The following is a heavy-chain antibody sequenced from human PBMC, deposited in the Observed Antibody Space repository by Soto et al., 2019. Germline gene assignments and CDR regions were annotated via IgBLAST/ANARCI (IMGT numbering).Heavy chain of an antibody. D-gene: IGHD2-2*01. J-gene: IGHJ6*02. V-gene: IGHV4-34*01. Sequence: ETLSLTLPVFGGSFIGFCRSCIRQPPRKGLEWIGEIKHSGSTNYNSSLKSRVTISVDTSKNQFSLKLSSVTAADTAVYYCARWLRSRPYYYYYYGMDVWGQGTTVTVSS. CDR1: GGSFIGFC. CDR3: ARWLRSRPYYYYYYGMDV. CDR2: IKHSGST.